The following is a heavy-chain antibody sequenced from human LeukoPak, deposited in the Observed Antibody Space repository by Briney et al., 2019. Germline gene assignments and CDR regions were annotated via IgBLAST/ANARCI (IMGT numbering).Heavy chain of an antibody. J-gene: IGHJ5*02. D-gene: IGHD3-10*01. CDR3: ARGGRFGRDWFDP. Sequence: PSETLSLTCAVYGGSFSGYYWSWIRQPPGKGLEWIGEINHSGSTNYNPSLKSRVTISVDTSKNQFSLKLSSVTAADTAVYYCARGGRFGRDWFDPWGQGTLVTVSS. V-gene: IGHV4-34*01. CDR1: GGSFSGYY. CDR2: INHSGST.